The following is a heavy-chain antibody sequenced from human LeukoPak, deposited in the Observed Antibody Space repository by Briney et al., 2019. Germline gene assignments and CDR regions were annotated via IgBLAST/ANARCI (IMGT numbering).Heavy chain of an antibody. V-gene: IGHV3-23*01. J-gene: IGHJ4*02. CDR2: ISGSGGST. CDR3: AKPGPLEYSSLSVHFDY. Sequence: GGSLRLSCAASGFTFSSYAMSWVCQAPGKGLEWVSAISGSGGSTYYADSVKGRFTISRDNSKNTLYLQMNSLRAEDTAVYYCAKPGPLEYSSLSVHFDYWGQGTLVTVSS. D-gene: IGHD6-6*01. CDR1: GFTFSSYA.